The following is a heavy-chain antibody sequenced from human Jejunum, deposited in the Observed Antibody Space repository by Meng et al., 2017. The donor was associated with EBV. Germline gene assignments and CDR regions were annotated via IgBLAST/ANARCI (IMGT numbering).Heavy chain of an antibody. D-gene: IGHD3-22*01. Sequence: VEVVLSVAAVKQPGASVRVSCKASGYTFTGYFIHWVRQAPGQGLEWMGRINPNSGGTSYTQKFQGRVTMTRDTSITAAYMELSRLGSDDTAVYYCARDYSDSSRQGYWGQGTLVTVSS. J-gene: IGHJ4*02. CDR1: GYTFTGYF. V-gene: IGHV1-2*06. CDR3: ARDYSDSSRQGY. CDR2: INPNSGGT.